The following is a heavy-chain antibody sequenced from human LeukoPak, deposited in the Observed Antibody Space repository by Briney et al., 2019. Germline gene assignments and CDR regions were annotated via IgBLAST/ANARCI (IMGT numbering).Heavy chain of an antibody. CDR3: ARDLRSSSSNWFDP. CDR1: GYTFTSYG. D-gene: IGHD6-13*01. CDR2: ISAYNGNT. Sequence: GASVKVSCKASGYTFTSYGISWVRQAPGQGLEWMGWISAYNGNTNYAQKLQGRVTMTTDTSTSTAYMELRSLRSDDTAVYYCARDLRSSSSNWFDPWAREPWSPSPQ. V-gene: IGHV1-18*01. J-gene: IGHJ5*02.